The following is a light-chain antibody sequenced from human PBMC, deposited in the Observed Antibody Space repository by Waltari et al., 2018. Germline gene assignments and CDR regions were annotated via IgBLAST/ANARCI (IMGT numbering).Light chain of an antibody. CDR1: SSDVGGYDY. CDR2: DVS. Sequence: QSAPTQPASVSGSPGQSIPIPCTGPSSDVGGYDYVSWYQQHPGKAPKLMIYDVSDRPSGVSNRFSGSKSGNTASLTISGLQAEDEADYYCSSYISSSTYWVFGGGTKLTVL. CDR3: SSYISSSTYWV. V-gene: IGLV2-14*03. J-gene: IGLJ3*02.